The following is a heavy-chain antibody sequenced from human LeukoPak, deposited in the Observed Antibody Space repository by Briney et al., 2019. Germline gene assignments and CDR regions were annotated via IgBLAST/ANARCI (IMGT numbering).Heavy chain of an antibody. CDR1: GFTVSSNY. CDR3: ARDKDYYDSSGYYDY. Sequence: GGSLRLSCAASGFTVSSNYMSWVRQAPGKGLEWVSVIYSGSSTYYADSVKGRFTISRDNSKNTLYLQMNSLRAEDTAVYYCARDKDYYDSSGYYDYWGQGTLVTVSS. CDR2: IYSGSST. J-gene: IGHJ4*02. V-gene: IGHV3-66*01. D-gene: IGHD3-22*01.